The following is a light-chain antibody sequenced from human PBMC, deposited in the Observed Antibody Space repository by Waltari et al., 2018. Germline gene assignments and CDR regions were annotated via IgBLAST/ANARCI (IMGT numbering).Light chain of an antibody. CDR2: EGK. V-gene: IGKV3-11*01. CDR3: QHRHNWPPEFT. CDR1: QRVYTG. Sequence: EVVLTQSPATLSLSPGDTATLSCRASQRVYTGLAWYQQTPGQPPRRLIYEGKYRATGIPARFSGSGSGTDFTLTISSLEPADFALYFGQHRHNWPPEFTFGGGTKVEI. J-gene: IGKJ4*01.